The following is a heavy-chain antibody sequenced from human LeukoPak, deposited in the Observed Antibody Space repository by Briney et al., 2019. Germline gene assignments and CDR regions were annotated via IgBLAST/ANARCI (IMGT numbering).Heavy chain of an antibody. J-gene: IGHJ4*02. D-gene: IGHD6-13*01. CDR3: ARHAADDSHPFDY. V-gene: IGHV5-51*01. CDR2: IYPGDSDT. Sequence: GESLKISCKGSGYSFTSYWIGWVRQMPGKGLEWMGIIYPGDSDTRYSPSFQGQVTISADKSISTAYLQWSSLKASDTAMYHCARHAADDSHPFDYWGQGTLVTVSS. CDR1: GYSFTSYW.